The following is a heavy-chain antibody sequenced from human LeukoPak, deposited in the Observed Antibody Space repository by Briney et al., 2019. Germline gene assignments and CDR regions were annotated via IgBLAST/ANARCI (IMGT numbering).Heavy chain of an antibody. D-gene: IGHD3-22*01. CDR3: ARDRYYYDSSGYYQLDY. V-gene: IGHV4-4*07. CDR1: GGSISSYY. J-gene: IGHJ4*02. CDR2: IHTSGST. Sequence: SETLSLTCTVSGGSISSYYWSWIRQPAGQGLEWIGRIHTSGSTNYNPSLKSRVTMSVDTSKNQLSLKLSSVTAADTAVYYCARDRYYYDSSGYYQLDYWGQGTLVTVSS.